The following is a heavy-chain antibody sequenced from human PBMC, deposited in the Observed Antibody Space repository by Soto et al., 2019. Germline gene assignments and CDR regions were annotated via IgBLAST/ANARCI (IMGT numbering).Heavy chain of an antibody. CDR3: ARGGLVVTATTFDY. CDR2: IIPILGIA. D-gene: IGHD2-21*02. CDR1: GGTFSSYT. V-gene: IGHV1-69*02. J-gene: IGHJ4*02. Sequence: QVQLVQSGAEVKKPGSSVKVSCKASGGTFSSYTISWVRQAPGQGLEWMGRIIPILGIANYAQKFQGRVTITADKATSTAYMELSSLRSEDTAVYYCARGGLVVTATTFDYWGQGTLVTVSS.